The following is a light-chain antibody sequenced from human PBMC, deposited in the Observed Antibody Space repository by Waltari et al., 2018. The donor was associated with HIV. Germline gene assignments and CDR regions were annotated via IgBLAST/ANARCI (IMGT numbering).Light chain of an antibody. CDR3: SSYTSSSTLV. Sequence: QSALTQPASVSGSPGQSIPIPCTGTSSDVGGYNHFSWYQQHPGKAPKLMIYDVSNRPSGVSNRFSGSKSGNTASLTISGLQAEDEADYYCSSYTSSSTLVFGGGTKLTVL. CDR2: DVS. V-gene: IGLV2-14*03. J-gene: IGLJ2*01. CDR1: SSDVGGYNH.